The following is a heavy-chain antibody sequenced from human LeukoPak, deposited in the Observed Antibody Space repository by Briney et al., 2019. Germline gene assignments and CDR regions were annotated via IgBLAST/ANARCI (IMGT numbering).Heavy chain of an antibody. J-gene: IGHJ3*02. V-gene: IGHV1-69*05. CDR1: GGTFSSYA. CDR3: ARMRGKYSSSWDGDDAFDI. CDR2: IIPIFGTA. D-gene: IGHD6-13*01. Sequence: SVKVSCKASGGTFSSYAISWVRQAPGQGLEWMGGIIPIFGTANYAQKFQGRVTITTDESTSTAYMELSSLRSEDTAVYYCARMRGKYSSSWDGDDAFDIWGQGTMVTVSS.